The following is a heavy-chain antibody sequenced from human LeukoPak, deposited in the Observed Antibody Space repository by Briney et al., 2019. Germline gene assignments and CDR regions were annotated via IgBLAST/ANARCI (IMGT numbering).Heavy chain of an antibody. Sequence: SETLSLTCTVSGGSISSYYWSWIRQPAGKGLGWIGRIYTSGSTNYNPSLKSRVTMSVDTSKNQFSLKLSSVTAADTAVYYCARGMRYQLLNWFDPWGQGTLVTVSS. CDR3: ARGMRYQLLNWFDP. V-gene: IGHV4-4*07. J-gene: IGHJ5*02. CDR2: IYTSGST. D-gene: IGHD2-2*01. CDR1: GGSISSYY.